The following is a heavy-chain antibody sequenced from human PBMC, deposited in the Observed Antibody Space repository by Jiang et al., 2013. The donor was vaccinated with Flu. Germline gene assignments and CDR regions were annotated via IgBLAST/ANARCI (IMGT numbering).Heavy chain of an antibody. CDR1: GGSISSYY. CDR3: ANYDYGGLDAFDI. Sequence: GLVKPSETLSLTCTVSGGSISSYYWSWIRQPPGKGLEWIGYIYYSGSTNYNPSLKSRVTISVDTSKNQFSLKLSSVTAADTAVYYCANYDYGGLDAFDIWGQGTMVTVSS. CDR2: IYYSGST. J-gene: IGHJ3*02. V-gene: IGHV4-59*01. D-gene: IGHD4-23*01.